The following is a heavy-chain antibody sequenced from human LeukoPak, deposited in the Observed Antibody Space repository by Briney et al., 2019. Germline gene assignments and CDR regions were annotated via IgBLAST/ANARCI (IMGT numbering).Heavy chain of an antibody. Sequence: PSETLSLTCTVSGGSIRSYWSWIRQPAGKGLEWIGRIYGSGSTDYNPSLKSRVTMSIDTSKNQFSLNLISVTAADTAVYYCARDQLPLCGGDCPLDYWGQGTLVTVSS. CDR3: ARDQLPLCGGDCPLDY. CDR2: IYGSGST. V-gene: IGHV4-4*07. D-gene: IGHD2-21*02. J-gene: IGHJ4*02. CDR1: GGSIRSY.